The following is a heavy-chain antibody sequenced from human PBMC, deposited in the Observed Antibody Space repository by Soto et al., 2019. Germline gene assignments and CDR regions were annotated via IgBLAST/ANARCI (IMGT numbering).Heavy chain of an antibody. D-gene: IGHD3-10*01. V-gene: IGHV3-30*18. CDR1: GFTFGPYA. CDR3: AKSVVSGTYLYYLVF. J-gene: IGHJ4*02. Sequence: GGSLRLSCSASGFTFGPYAMHWVRQAPGKGLEWVGVISYDGSNKYYADSVRGRFTISRDNSKNTLYLQLNSLRNEDTATYYCAKSVVSGTYLYYLVFWGQGALVTVFS. CDR2: ISYDGSNK.